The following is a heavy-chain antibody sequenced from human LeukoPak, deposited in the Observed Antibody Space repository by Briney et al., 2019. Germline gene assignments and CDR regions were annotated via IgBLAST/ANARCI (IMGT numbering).Heavy chain of an antibody. CDR3: ANLISLDGDY. CDR2: ISGSGGST. J-gene: IGHJ4*02. D-gene: IGHD2/OR15-2a*01. Sequence: GGSLRLSCAASGFTFSSYAMSWVRQAPGKGLECVSAISGSGGSTYYADSVKGRFTISRDNSKNTLYLQMNSLRAEDTAVYYCANLISLDGDYWGQGTLVTVSS. V-gene: IGHV3-23*01. CDR1: GFTFSSYA.